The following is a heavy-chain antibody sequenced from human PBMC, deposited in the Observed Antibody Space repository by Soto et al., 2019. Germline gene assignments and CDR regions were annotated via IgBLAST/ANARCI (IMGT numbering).Heavy chain of an antibody. Sequence: QVQLVESGGGVVLPGRSLRLSCAASGFTFSSYGMHWVRQAPGKGLEWVAVIWYDGSNKYYADSVKGRFTISRDNSKNTLYLQMNSLRAEDTAVYYCARGDDYGDYVYYYYGMDVWGQGTTVTVSS. J-gene: IGHJ6*02. CDR2: IWYDGSNK. D-gene: IGHD4-17*01. V-gene: IGHV3-33*01. CDR1: GFTFSSYG. CDR3: ARGDDYGDYVYYYYGMDV.